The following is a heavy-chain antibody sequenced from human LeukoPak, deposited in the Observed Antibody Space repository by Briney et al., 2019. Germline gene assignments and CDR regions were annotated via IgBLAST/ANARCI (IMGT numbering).Heavy chain of an antibody. Sequence: PGGSLRLSCAASGFTFSSYAMHWVRQAPGKGLEWVAVISYDGSNKYYADSVKGRFTISRDNSKNTLYLQMNSLRAEDTAVYYCATTTATRTFYDFWSGYYYFDYWGQGTLVTVSS. V-gene: IGHV3-30-3*01. CDR1: GFTFSSYA. CDR3: ATTTATRTFYDFWSGYYYFDY. D-gene: IGHD3-3*01. J-gene: IGHJ4*02. CDR2: ISYDGSNK.